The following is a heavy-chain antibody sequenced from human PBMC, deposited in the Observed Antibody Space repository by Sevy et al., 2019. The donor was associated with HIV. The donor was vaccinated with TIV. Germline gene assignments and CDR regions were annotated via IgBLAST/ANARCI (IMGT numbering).Heavy chain of an antibody. CDR3: AKDDGGTMVRRVTIDY. J-gene: IGHJ4*02. CDR1: GFTFSSYA. D-gene: IGHD3-10*01. CDR2: ISGSGGST. Sequence: GGSLRLSCAASGFTFSSYAMSWVRQAPGKGLEWVSAISGSGGSTYYADSVKGRFTISRDNSKNTLYLQMNSLRAEDTAVYYCAKDDGGTMVRRVTIDYWGQGTLVTVSS. V-gene: IGHV3-23*01.